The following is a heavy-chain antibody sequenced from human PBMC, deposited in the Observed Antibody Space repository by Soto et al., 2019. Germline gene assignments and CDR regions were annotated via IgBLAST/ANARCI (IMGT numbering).Heavy chain of an antibody. CDR1: SGSISSSNW. D-gene: IGHD3-9*01. CDR3: ARTSLGTGRFNDILTGYLAFDI. J-gene: IGHJ3*02. V-gene: IGHV4-4*02. CDR2: IYHSGST. Sequence: SETLSLTCAVSSGSISSSNWWSWVRQPPGKGLEWIGEIYHSGSTNYNPSLKSRVTISVDKSKNQFSLKLSSVTAADTAVYYCARTSLGTGRFNDILTGYLAFDIWGQGTMVTVSS.